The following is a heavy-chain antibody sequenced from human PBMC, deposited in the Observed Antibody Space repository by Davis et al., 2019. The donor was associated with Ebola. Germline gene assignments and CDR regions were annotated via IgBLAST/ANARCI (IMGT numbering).Heavy chain of an antibody. V-gene: IGHV3-23*01. CDR2: ISGSGGST. J-gene: IGHJ4*02. CDR3: AKPRPELVVVALFDY. D-gene: IGHD3-22*01. Sequence: GESLKISCAASGFTFSSYAMSWVRQAPGKGLEWVSAISGSGGSTYYADSVKGRFTISRDNSKNTLYLQMNSLRAEDTAVYYCAKPRPELVVVALFDYWGQGTLVTVSS. CDR1: GFTFSSYA.